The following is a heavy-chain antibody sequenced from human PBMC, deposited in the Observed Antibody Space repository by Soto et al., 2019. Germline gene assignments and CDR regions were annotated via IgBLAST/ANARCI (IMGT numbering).Heavy chain of an antibody. Sequence: SETLSLTCTVSADSITTYYWSWIRQPAGKGLEWIGRIDASGNTNYNPSLNSRVTMSIDTSKKQFSLKLTSVTAADTAIYYCARYSNDWFQTEGMDVWGQGTTVTVSS. CDR3: ARYSNDWFQTEGMDV. D-gene: IGHD3-9*01. CDR2: IDASGNT. CDR1: ADSITTYY. J-gene: IGHJ6*02. V-gene: IGHV4-4*07.